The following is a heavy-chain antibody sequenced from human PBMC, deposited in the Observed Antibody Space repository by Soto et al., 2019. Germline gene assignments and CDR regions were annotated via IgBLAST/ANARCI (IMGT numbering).Heavy chain of an antibody. V-gene: IGHV1-69*08. D-gene: IGHD3-10*01. J-gene: IGHJ3*02. CDR2: IIPILGIA. Sequence: QVQLVQSGAEVKKPGSSVKVSCKASGGTFSSYTISWVRQAPGQGLEWMGRIIPILGIANYAQKFQGRVTITADKSTSTAYMELSSLRSEDTAVYYCARERLYYGSPLGGAFDIWGQGTMVTVSS. CDR1: GGTFSSYT. CDR3: ARERLYYGSPLGGAFDI.